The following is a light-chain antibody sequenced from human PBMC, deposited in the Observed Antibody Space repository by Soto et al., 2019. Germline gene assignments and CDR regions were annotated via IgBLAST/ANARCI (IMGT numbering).Light chain of an antibody. Sequence: DIQMTQSPSSLSASVVDRVTITCRASESISTWLAWYQQKPGKAPKLLIYGASSLESGVPPRFSGDGSGTQFTLTIDSLQPEDFATYYCQQVKTYPRTFGGGTKVDIK. CDR3: QQVKTYPRT. CDR1: ESISTW. J-gene: IGKJ4*01. CDR2: GAS. V-gene: IGKV1-5*03.